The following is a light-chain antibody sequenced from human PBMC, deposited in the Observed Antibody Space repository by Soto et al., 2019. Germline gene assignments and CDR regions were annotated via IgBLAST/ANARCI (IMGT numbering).Light chain of an antibody. CDR1: SSDVGGYNY. V-gene: IGLV2-14*01. J-gene: IGLJ1*01. Sequence: QSVLTQPASVSGSPGQSIPISCTGTSSDVGGYNYVSWYQQHPGKVPKLLIYEVSNRPSGVSNRFSGSKSGNTASLTISGLHAEDEAYYYCSSYTSSSLYVFGTGTKVTVL. CDR3: SSYTSSSLYV. CDR2: EVS.